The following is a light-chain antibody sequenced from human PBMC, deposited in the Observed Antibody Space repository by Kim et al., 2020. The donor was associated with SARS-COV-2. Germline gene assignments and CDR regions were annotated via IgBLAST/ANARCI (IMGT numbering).Light chain of an antibody. Sequence: CPGERATLSCRASQTFGTNLAWYQQKPGQAPRLLIYRTSTRATGVPARFSGSGSGTEFTLTISSLQSDDFATYYCQQYNNWPLPCTFGQGTKLEI. CDR2: RTS. CDR1: QTFGTN. V-gene: IGKV3-15*01. CDR3: QQYNNWPLPCT. J-gene: IGKJ2*02.